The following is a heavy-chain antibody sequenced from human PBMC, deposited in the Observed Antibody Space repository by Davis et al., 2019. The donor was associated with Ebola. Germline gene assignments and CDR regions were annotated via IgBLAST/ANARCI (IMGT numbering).Heavy chain of an antibody. CDR1: GVPTSSPDYY. J-gene: IGHJ4*02. CDR2: FYYSVAT. CDR3: TRRRDDYGDYLDY. Sequence: SETLSLTCIVSGVPTSSPDYYWCWIRQSPGKGLELIGSFYYSVATYYNPSLKSRITISADASKNQFSLKLTSVTAADTSVYYCTRRRDDYGDYLDYWGQGTLVTVSS. D-gene: IGHD4-17*01. V-gene: IGHV4-39*01.